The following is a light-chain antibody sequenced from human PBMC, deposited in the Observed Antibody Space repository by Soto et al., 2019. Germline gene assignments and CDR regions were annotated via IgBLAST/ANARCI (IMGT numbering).Light chain of an antibody. J-gene: IGLJ2*01. CDR1: SSNIGAGYD. CDR3: QSYDSSLSGVV. Sequence: QSVLTQPPSVSRAPGQRVTISCTGSSSNIGAGYDVHWYQQLPGTAPKLLIYGNSNRHSGVPDRFSGSKSGTSASLAITGLQAEDEADYYCQSYDSSLSGVVFGGGTQLTVL. V-gene: IGLV1-40*01. CDR2: GNS.